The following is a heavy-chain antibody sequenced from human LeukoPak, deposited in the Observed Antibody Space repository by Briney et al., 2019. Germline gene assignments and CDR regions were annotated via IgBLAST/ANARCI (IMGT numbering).Heavy chain of an antibody. Sequence: GASVKVSCKASGYRFTSYGITWVRQAPGQGLEWMGWISAYNGNTNYAQKVQGRVTLTTDTSTSTAYMELSSLRSEDTAVYYCARDSGMVRGTVDYWGQGTLVTVSS. CDR3: ARDSGMVRGTVDY. V-gene: IGHV1-18*01. D-gene: IGHD3-10*01. CDR1: GYRFTSYG. J-gene: IGHJ4*02. CDR2: ISAYNGNT.